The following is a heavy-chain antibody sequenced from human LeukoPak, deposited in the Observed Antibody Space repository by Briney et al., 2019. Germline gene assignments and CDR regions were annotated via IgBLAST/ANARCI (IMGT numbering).Heavy chain of an antibody. J-gene: IGHJ4*02. CDR2: IHTSGST. D-gene: IGHD6-19*01. CDR1: SGSINNYH. CDR3: ATRDISSGWSFDY. Sequence: SETLSLTCTVSSGSINNYHWSWLRQPAGKGLEWIGQIHTSGSTNYNPPLKSRVTMSIDTPVNQFSLTIRSVTAADTAVYYCATRDISSGWSFDYWGQGTLVTVSS. V-gene: IGHV4-4*07.